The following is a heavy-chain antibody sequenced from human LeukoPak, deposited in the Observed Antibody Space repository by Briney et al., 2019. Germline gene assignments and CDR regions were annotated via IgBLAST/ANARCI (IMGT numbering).Heavy chain of an antibody. CDR2: IIPIFGTA. CDR3: ARDQLYYDFWSGYSYKYYFDY. J-gene: IGHJ4*02. Sequence: SVKVSCKASGGTFSSYAISWVRQAPGQGLEWMGGIIPIFGTANYAQKFQGRVTITADESTSTAYMELSSLRSEDTAVYYCARDQLYYDFWSGYSYKYYFDYWGQGTLVTVSS. V-gene: IGHV1-69*01. CDR1: GGTFSSYA. D-gene: IGHD3-3*01.